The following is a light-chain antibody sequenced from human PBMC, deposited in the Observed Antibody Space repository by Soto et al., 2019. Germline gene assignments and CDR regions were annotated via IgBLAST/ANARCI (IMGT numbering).Light chain of an antibody. CDR2: WAS. Sequence: DIVMTQSPDSLAVSLGERATINCKSSQSVLYSSNNKNYLAWYQQKPGQPPKLLIYWASTRESGVPDRFSVSGSGTDFTLTISSLQAGDVAVYYCQQYYSTSYTFGQGTKLEIK. CDR1: QSVLYSSNNKNY. V-gene: IGKV4-1*01. J-gene: IGKJ2*01. CDR3: QQYYSTSYT.